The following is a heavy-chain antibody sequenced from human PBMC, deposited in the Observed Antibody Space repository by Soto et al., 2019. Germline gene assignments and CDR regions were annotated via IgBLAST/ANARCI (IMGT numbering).Heavy chain of an antibody. CDR1: GYTFTSYY. J-gene: IGHJ6*02. V-gene: IGHV1-46*01. CDR3: ARDRGEVLRYFDWPQGYGMDV. Sequence: ASVKVSCKASGYTFTSYYMHWVRQAPGQGLEWMGIINPSGGSTSYAQKFQGRVTMTRDTYTSTVYMELSSLRSEDTAVYYCARDRGEVLRYFDWPQGYGMDVWGQGTTVTVSS. D-gene: IGHD3-9*01. CDR2: INPSGGST.